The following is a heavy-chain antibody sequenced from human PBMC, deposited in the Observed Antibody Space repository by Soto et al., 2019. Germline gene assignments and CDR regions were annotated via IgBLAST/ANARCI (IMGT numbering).Heavy chain of an antibody. J-gene: IGHJ4*02. CDR2: ISGSGGST. CDR3: AKDLTSSSGWYYFDY. D-gene: IGHD6-19*01. CDR1: GFTFSSYA. Sequence: LRLSCAAAGFTFSSYAMSWVRQAPGKGLEWVSAISGSGGSTYYADSVKGRFTISRDNSKNTLYLQMNSLRAEDTAVYYCAKDLTSSSGWYYFDYWGQGTLVTVSS. V-gene: IGHV3-23*01.